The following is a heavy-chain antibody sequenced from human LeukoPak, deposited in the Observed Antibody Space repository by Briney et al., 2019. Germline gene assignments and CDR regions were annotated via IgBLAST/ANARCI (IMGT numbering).Heavy chain of an antibody. Sequence: SETLSLTCTVSGYSISSGYYWGWIRQAPGKGPEWIGNIYHSGNTYYNPSLKSRVTVSMDTSKNQFSLKLSSVTAADTAVYYCARASKYYDSSGPIDYWGQGTLVTVSS. CDR1: GYSISSGYY. CDR2: IYHSGNT. J-gene: IGHJ4*02. D-gene: IGHD3-22*01. V-gene: IGHV4-38-2*02. CDR3: ARASKYYDSSGPIDY.